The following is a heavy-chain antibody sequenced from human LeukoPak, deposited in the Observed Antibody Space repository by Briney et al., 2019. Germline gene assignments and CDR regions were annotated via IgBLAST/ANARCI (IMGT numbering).Heavy chain of an antibody. V-gene: IGHV3-30*03. J-gene: IGHJ4*02. CDR3: ALSPSRVVVGSIDY. CDR1: GFTFSSYG. Sequence: PGGSLRLSCAASGFTFSSYGMHWVRQAPGKGLEWVAVISYDGSNKYYADSVKGRFTISRDNSKNTLYLQMNSLRAEDTAVYYCALSPSRVVVGSIDYWGQGTLVTVSS. CDR2: ISYDGSNK. D-gene: IGHD2-15*01.